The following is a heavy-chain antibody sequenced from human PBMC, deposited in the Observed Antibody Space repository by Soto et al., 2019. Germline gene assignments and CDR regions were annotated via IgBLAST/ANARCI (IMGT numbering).Heavy chain of an antibody. CDR3: AKDDGGSMTTVPWFDY. J-gene: IGHJ4*02. Sequence: EVQLFESGGGLVQPGGSLRLSCAASGFTFSSYAMSWVRQAPGKGLEWASAIRGSGGSTYYADSVKGRFTISRDNSKNTMFLKMNSLRAEDTAVYYCAKDDGGSMTTVPWFDYWGQGTLVTVSS. CDR1: GFTFSSYA. CDR2: IRGSGGST. D-gene: IGHD4-17*01. V-gene: IGHV3-23*01.